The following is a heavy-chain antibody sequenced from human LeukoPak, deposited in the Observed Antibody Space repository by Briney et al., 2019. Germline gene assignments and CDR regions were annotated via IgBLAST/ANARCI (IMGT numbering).Heavy chain of an antibody. Sequence: GGSLRLSCAASGFTFNRYWMNWVRQAPGEGLEWVANIKKDGSADSVKGRFTISRDNAHNLLYLQMNSLRVGDTAVYFCARASSFDYWGQGTLATVS. D-gene: IGHD6-19*01. V-gene: IGHV3-7*03. CDR2: IKKDGS. J-gene: IGHJ4*02. CDR1: GFTFNRYW. CDR3: ARASSFDY.